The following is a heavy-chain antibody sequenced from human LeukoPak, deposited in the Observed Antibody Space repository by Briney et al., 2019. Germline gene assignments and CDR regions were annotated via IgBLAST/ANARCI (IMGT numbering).Heavy chain of an antibody. CDR2: INHSGST. J-gene: IGHJ4*02. D-gene: IGHD2-2*01. V-gene: IGHV4-34*01. CDR3: ARPYCSSTSCYDWDDY. CDR1: GGSFSGYY. Sequence: SETLSLTCAVYGGSFSGYYWNWIRQPPGKGLDWIGEINHSGSTNYNPSLKSRVTISVDTSKNQFSLKLSSVTAADTAVYYCARPYCSSTSCYDWDDYWGQGTLVTVSS.